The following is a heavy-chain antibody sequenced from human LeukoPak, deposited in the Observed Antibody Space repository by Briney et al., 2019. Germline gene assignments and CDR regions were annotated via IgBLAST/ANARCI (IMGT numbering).Heavy chain of an antibody. V-gene: IGHV1-69*01. CDR3: ARDRVGATQPDAFDI. CDR1: GGTFSSYA. Sequence: SVTVSCKASGGTFSSYAISWVRQAPGQGLEWMGGIIPIFGTANYAQKFQGRVTITADESTSTAYMELSSLRSEDTAVYYCARDRVGATQPDAFDIWGQGTMVTVSS. J-gene: IGHJ3*02. D-gene: IGHD1-26*01. CDR2: IIPIFGTA.